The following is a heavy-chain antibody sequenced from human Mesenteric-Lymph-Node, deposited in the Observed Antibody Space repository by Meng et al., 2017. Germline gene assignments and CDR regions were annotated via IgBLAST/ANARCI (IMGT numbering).Heavy chain of an antibody. CDR1: GGSFSGYY. CDR2: INHSGST. CDR3: ARLIRDYGIRRYYYYYGMDV. D-gene: IGHD4/OR15-4a*01. V-gene: IGHV4-34*01. Sequence: GSLRLSCAVYGGSFSGYYWSWIRQPPGKGLEWIGEINHSGSTNYNPSLKSRVTISVDTSKNQFSLKLSSVTAADTAVYYCARLIRDYGIRRYYYYYGMDVWGQGTTVTVSS. J-gene: IGHJ6*02.